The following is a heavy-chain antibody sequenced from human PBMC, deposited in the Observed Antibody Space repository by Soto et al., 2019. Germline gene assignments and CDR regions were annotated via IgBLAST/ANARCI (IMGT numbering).Heavy chain of an antibody. V-gene: IGHV2-70*01. CDR3: ARIRHYYGSGSFFDY. Sequence: GPTLVNPTQTLTLTCTFSGFSLSTSGMCVSWIRQPPGKALEWLALIDWDDDKYYSTSLKTRLTISKDTSKNQVVLTMTNMDPVDTATYYCARIRHYYGSGSFFDYWGQGTLVTVSS. CDR1: GFSLSTSGMC. J-gene: IGHJ4*02. CDR2: IDWDDDK. D-gene: IGHD3-10*01.